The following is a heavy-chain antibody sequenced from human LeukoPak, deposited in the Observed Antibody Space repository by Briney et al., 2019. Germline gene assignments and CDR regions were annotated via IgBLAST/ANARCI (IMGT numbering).Heavy chain of an antibody. Sequence: GGSLRLSCTASGFTFGDYAMSWFRQAPGKGLEWVGFIRSKAYGGTTEYAASVKGRFTISRDDSKSIAYLQMNSLKTEDTAAYYCTSEQYYYDSSGYYSGWGQGTLVTVSS. V-gene: IGHV3-49*03. CDR2: IRSKAYGGTT. D-gene: IGHD3-22*01. CDR3: TSEQYYYDSSGYYSG. CDR1: GFTFGDYA. J-gene: IGHJ4*02.